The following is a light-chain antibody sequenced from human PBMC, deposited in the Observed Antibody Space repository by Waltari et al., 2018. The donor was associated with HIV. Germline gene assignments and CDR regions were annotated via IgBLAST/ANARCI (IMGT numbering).Light chain of an antibody. CDR3: QQYNRYSH. V-gene: IGKV1-5*03. J-gene: IGKJ4*01. CDR2: QTS. Sequence: ETQMTRSPSSLSASVGDRVTITCRASESIRRWLAWYQQKPGKAPKLLISQTSNLENGVPSRFSGSGSETEFTLTISSLQPDDSATYYCQQYNRYSHFGGGTKVEIK. CDR1: ESIRRW.